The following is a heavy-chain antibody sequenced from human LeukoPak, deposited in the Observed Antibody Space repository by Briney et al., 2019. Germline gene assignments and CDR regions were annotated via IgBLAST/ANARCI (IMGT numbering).Heavy chain of an antibody. CDR2: INPGGGSA. D-gene: IGHD2-8*02. V-gene: IGHV1-46*01. J-gene: IGHJ4*02. CDR3: ARAFCTGGSCYIDY. CDR1: GYTFSSYY. Sequence: ASVNVSCKASGYTFSSYYMHWVRRAPGQGLEWMGIINPGGGSATYAQKFRGRITMTRDTSTSTVYMELSSLRSEDSAVYYCARAFCTGGSCYIDYWGQGTPVTVSS.